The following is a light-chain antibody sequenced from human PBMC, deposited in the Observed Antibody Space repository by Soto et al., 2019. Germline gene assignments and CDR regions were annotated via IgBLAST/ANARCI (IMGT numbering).Light chain of an antibody. Sequence: DIQMPQSPSSLSASVGDRVTIACRASQSISSYLNWYQQQPGEAPKLLIYAASSLQGGVPSRFSGSGSGTDFTLTIRSLQPEDFATYYCQQSYSSLPTFGQGTKVEIK. CDR2: AAS. J-gene: IGKJ1*01. V-gene: IGKV1-39*01. CDR3: QQSYSSLPT. CDR1: QSISSY.